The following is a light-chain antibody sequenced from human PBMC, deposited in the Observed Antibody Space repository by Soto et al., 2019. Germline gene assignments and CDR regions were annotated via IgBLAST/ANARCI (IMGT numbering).Light chain of an antibody. CDR1: QSVSSSY. J-gene: IGKJ1*01. CDR2: GAS. CDR3: QQYAGSRT. V-gene: IGKV3-20*01. Sequence: EIVLTQSPGTLSFSPGERATLSCRASQSVSSSYLAWYQQKPGQAPRLLIYGASSRATGIPDRFSGSGSGTDFTLTISRLEPEDFAVYYCQQYAGSRTFGQGSKVDNK.